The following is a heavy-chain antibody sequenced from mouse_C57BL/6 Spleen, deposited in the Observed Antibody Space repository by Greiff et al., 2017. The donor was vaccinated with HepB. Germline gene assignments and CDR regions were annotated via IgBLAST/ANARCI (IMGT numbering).Heavy chain of an antibody. J-gene: IGHJ1*03. CDR1: GFTFSSYA. V-gene: IGHV5-4*01. D-gene: IGHD1-1*01. CDR2: ISDGGSYT. Sequence: EVQLVESGGGLVKPGGSLKLSCAASGFTFSSYAMSWVRQTPEKRLEWVATISDGGSYTYYPDNVKGRFTISRDNAKNNLYLQMSHLKSEDTAMYYGARDPSITTVVARFDVWGTGTTVTVSS. CDR3: ARDPSITTVVARFDV.